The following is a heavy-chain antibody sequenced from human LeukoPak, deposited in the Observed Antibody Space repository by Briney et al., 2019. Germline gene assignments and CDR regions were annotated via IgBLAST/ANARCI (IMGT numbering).Heavy chain of an antibody. D-gene: IGHD2-8*01. CDR2: INPNSGGT. CDR1: GFTFTGYY. Sequence: ASVKVSCKASGFTFTGYYVHWVRQAPGQGLEWMGRINPNSGGTSYAQKFQGRVTMTRDTSINTAFMELSRLGSDDTAVYYCAGGYCPRDVCYHGAYYFDYWGQGSLVTVSS. J-gene: IGHJ4*02. V-gene: IGHV1-2*06. CDR3: AGGYCPRDVCYHGAYYFDY.